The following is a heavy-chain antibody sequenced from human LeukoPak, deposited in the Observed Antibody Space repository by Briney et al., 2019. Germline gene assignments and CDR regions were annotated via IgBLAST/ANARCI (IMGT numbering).Heavy chain of an antibody. CDR3: ATDPLYGDYLSAVY. D-gene: IGHD4-17*01. CDR2: INPSGGST. J-gene: IGHJ4*02. Sequence: ASVKVSCKTSGYTFTNYYMHWVRQAPGQGLEWMGIINPSGGSTTYAQKFQGRVTMTRDTSTSTVYMDLSSLRSEDTAVYYCATDPLYGDYLSAVYWGQGTLVTVSS. V-gene: IGHV1-46*01. CDR1: GYTFTNYY.